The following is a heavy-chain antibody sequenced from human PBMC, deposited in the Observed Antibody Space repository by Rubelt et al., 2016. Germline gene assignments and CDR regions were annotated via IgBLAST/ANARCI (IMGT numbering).Heavy chain of an antibody. CDR1: GGSFSGYY. D-gene: IGHD4-17*01. CDR2: INHSGST. Sequence: QVQLQQWGAGLLKPSETLSLTCAVYGGSFSGYYWSWIRQPPGKGLEWIGEINHSGSTNYNPSPMSGVTISVDTSKNQFSLILGSLTAADTAVYYCAIGIRYGDLPRDAFDIWGQGTMVTVSS. CDR3: AIGIRYGDLPRDAFDI. V-gene: IGHV4-34*01. J-gene: IGHJ3*02.